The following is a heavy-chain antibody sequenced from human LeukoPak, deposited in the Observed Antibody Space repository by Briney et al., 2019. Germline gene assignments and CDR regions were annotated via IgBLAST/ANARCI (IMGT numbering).Heavy chain of an antibody. CDR1: GGSISSYY. D-gene: IGHD6-19*01. J-gene: IGHJ4*02. CDR3: ARPPRYSSGWYGY. V-gene: IGHV4-59*12. CDR2: IYYSGST. Sequence: SETLSLTCTVSGGSISSYYWSWIRQPPEKGLEWIAYIYYSGSTNYNPSLKSRVTISVDTSKNQFSLKLSSVTAADTAVYYCARPPRYSSGWYGYWGQGTLVTVSS.